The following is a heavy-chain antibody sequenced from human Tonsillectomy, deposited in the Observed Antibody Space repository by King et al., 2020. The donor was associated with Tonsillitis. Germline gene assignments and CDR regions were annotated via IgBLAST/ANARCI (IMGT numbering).Heavy chain of an antibody. V-gene: IGHV4-59*01. CDR3: ARDCGGDCYSYWYFDL. Sequence: VQLQESGPGLVKPSETLSLTCTVSGGSISSYYWSWIRQPPGKGLEWIGDIYYSGSTKYNPSLKSRVTTSVDTSKNQFSLKLSSVTAADTAVYYCARDCGGDCYSYWYFDLWGRGTLVTVSS. CDR2: IYYSGST. CDR1: GGSISSYY. J-gene: IGHJ2*01. D-gene: IGHD2-21*02.